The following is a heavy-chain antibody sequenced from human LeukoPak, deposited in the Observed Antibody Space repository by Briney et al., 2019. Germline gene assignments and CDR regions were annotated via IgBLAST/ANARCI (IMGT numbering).Heavy chain of an antibody. J-gene: IGHJ4*02. CDR3: ARHDYSNPRVDY. Sequence: PSETLSLTCTVSGGSIRSYYWSWIRQPPGKGLEWIGHIYHSGSTNYNPSLKSRVTMSVDTSKNQFSLRLSSVTAADTAVYYCARHDYSNPRVDYWGQGTLVTVSS. D-gene: IGHD4-11*01. V-gene: IGHV4-59*08. CDR2: IYHSGST. CDR1: GGSIRSYY.